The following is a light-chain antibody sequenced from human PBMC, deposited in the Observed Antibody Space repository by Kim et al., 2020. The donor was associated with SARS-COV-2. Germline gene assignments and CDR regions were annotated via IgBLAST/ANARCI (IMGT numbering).Light chain of an antibody. CDR1: LSLVYSDGNTY. CDR3: MQGTHWPPA. V-gene: IGKV2-30*01. J-gene: IGKJ4*01. CDR2: KVS. Sequence: DVVMSQSPLSLPVTLGQPASISCRSSLSLVYSDGNTYLNWFQQRPGQSPRRLIYKVSNRDSGVPDRFSGSGSGSDFTLKISRVEAEDVGVDYCMQGTHWPPAFGGGTKVDIK.